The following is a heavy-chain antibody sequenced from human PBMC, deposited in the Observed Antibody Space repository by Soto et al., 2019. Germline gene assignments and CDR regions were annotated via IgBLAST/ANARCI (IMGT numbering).Heavy chain of an antibody. CDR2: ISSSSSYI. J-gene: IGHJ6*02. V-gene: IGHV3-21*01. Sequence: GGSLRLSCAASGFTFSSYSMNWVRQAPGKGPEWVSSISSSSSYIYYADSVKGRFTISGDNAKNSLYLQMNSLRAEDTAVYYCARPLEYYDFWSGPGGYGMDVWGQGTTVTVSS. CDR1: GFTFSSYS. D-gene: IGHD3-3*01. CDR3: ARPLEYYDFWSGPGGYGMDV.